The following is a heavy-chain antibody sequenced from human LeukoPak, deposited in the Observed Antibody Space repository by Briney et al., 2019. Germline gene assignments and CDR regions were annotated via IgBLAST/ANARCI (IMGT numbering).Heavy chain of an antibody. J-gene: IGHJ4*02. Sequence: GGSLRLSCAASEFTFSSYEMNWVRQAPGKGLEWVSYISSSGSTIYYADSVKGRFTISRDNAKNSLYLQMNSLRAEDTAVYYCSLYCSSTSCSDYWGQGTLVTVSS. CDR1: EFTFSSYE. CDR2: ISSSGSTI. CDR3: SLYCSSTSCSDY. V-gene: IGHV3-48*03. D-gene: IGHD2-2*01.